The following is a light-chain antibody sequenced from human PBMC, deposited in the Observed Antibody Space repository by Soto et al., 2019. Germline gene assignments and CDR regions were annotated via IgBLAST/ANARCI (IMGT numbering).Light chain of an antibody. V-gene: IGLV1-44*01. CDR2: SHN. CDR1: SSHIGSNT. Sequence: QSVLTQPPSASGTPGQRVTISCSGSSSHIGSNTVNWYQQLPGTAPKLLIYSHNQRPSGVPDRFSGSKSGTSASLAISGLQSEDEADYYCEAWDDSLKGYVFGTGTKVTV. J-gene: IGLJ1*01. CDR3: EAWDDSLKGYV.